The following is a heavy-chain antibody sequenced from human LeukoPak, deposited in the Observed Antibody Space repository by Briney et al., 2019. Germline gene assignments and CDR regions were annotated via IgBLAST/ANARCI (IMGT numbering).Heavy chain of an antibody. CDR1: GYTFTNYY. V-gene: IGHV1-46*01. J-gene: IGHJ4*02. Sequence: ASVKVSCKASGYTFTNYYIHWVRQAPGQGLEWMGIIKPSVGSTSNAQKFQGRVTMTRDMSTSTVYLELSSLRSEDTAVYFCARDPHPGSYLSFDYWGQGTLVTVSS. CDR3: ARDPHPGSYLSFDY. CDR2: IKPSVGST. D-gene: IGHD1-26*01.